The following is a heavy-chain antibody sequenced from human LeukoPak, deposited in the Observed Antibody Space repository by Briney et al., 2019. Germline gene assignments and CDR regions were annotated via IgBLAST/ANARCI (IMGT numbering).Heavy chain of an antibody. Sequence: GGSLRLSCAASGFTFDDYGMSWVRQAPGKGLEWVSGINWNGGSTGYADSVKGRFTTSRDNAKNSLYLQMNSLRAEDTALYYCARDGKRHYYGSGSYPNYWGQGTLVTVSS. D-gene: IGHD3-10*01. J-gene: IGHJ4*02. CDR1: GFTFDDYG. CDR3: ARDGKRHYYGSGSYPNY. CDR2: INWNGGST. V-gene: IGHV3-20*04.